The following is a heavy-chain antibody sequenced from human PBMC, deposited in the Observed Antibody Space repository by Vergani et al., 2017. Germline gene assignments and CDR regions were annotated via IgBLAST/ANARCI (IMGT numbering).Heavy chain of an antibody. CDR1: GGTFSSYT. J-gene: IGHJ3*02. CDR2: IIPSLGIA. D-gene: IGHD5-18*01. CDR3: ARGAPRGDSYGLAKFWGANDGFDI. V-gene: IGHV1-69*02. Sequence: QVQLVQSGAEVKKPGSSVKVSCKASGGTFSSYTISWVRQAPGQGLEWMGRIIPSLGIANYAQKFQGRVTITADKSTSTAYMELSSLSSEDTAVYYCARGAPRGDSYGLAKFWGANDGFDIWGQGTMVTVSS.